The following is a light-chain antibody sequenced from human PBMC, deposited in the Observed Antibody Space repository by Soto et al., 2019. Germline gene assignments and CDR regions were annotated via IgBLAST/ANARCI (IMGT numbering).Light chain of an antibody. Sequence: NFMLTQPHSVSGSPGKTVTISCTGSSGRIATNYVQWYQQRPGSAPTTVIYEDNQRPSGVPDRFSGSIDSSSNSASLTISGLKAEDEADYYCQSYDSSTVVFGGGTKVTVL. J-gene: IGLJ2*01. CDR2: EDN. V-gene: IGLV6-57*02. CDR3: QSYDSSTVV. CDR1: SGRIATNY.